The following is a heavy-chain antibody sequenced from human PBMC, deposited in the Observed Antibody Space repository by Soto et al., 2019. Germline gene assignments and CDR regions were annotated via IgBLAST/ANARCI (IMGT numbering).Heavy chain of an antibody. J-gene: IGHJ4*02. CDR3: AAAEYYYDSSGYYAFDY. V-gene: IGHV1-58*01. CDR2: IVVGSGNT. D-gene: IGHD3-22*01. CDR1: GFTFTSSA. Sequence: QMQLVQSGPEVKKPGTSVKVSCKASGFTFTSSAVQWVRQARGQRLEWIGWIVVGSGNTNYAQKFQERVTITRDMSTSTDYMELSSLRSEDTAVYYCAAAEYYYDSSGYYAFDYWGQGTLVTVSS.